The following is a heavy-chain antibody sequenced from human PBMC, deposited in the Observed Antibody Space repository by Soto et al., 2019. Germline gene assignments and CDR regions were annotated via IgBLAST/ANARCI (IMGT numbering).Heavy chain of an antibody. D-gene: IGHD3-10*01. J-gene: IGHJ4*02. CDR2: LTGSSSNI. CDR1: GFSFRNYA. CDR3: ANGRATYGLLTHDY. Sequence: GGSLRLSCAASGFSFRNYAMSWVRQAPGKGLEWISTLTGSSSNIYYADSVKGRFAISRDNSRNTLYLQMNSLTAEDTAVYYCANGRATYGLLTHDYWGQGTLVTVSS. V-gene: IGHV3-23*01.